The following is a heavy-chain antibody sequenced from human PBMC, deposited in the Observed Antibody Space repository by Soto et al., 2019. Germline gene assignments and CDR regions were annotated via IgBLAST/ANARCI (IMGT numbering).Heavy chain of an antibody. Sequence: QVQLQQWGAGLLKPSETLSLTCAVYGGSFSGYYWSWIRQPPGKGLEWIGEINHSGSTNYNPSLKSRVTISVATSKNQFSLKLSSVTAADTAVYYCARARPVITFGGVIAKRRAFDIWGQGTMVTVSS. D-gene: IGHD3-16*02. J-gene: IGHJ3*02. CDR1: GGSFSGYY. V-gene: IGHV4-34*01. CDR3: ARARPVITFGGVIAKRRAFDI. CDR2: INHSGST.